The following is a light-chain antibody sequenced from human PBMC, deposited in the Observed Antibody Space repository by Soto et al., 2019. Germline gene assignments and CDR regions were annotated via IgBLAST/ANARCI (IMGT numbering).Light chain of an antibody. CDR2: WAS. CDR3: QQYYCTPFS. J-gene: IGKJ3*01. V-gene: IGKV4-1*01. CDR1: QSVLYSSNNKNY. Sequence: DIVMTQSPDSLAVSLGERATINCKSSQSVLYSSNNKNYLAWYQQKPGQPPKLLIYWASTRESGVPDRFTGSGSGTDFTLTISSLQAEDVAVYYCQQYYCTPFSFGPGTKVVIK.